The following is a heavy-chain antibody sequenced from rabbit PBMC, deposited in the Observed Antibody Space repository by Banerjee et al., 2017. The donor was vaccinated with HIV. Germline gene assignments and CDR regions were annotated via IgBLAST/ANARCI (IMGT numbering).Heavy chain of an antibody. Sequence: QEQLVESGGGLVQPEGSLTLTCKASGFDFSSNAMCWVRQAPGKGPEWIACIYTGTSGTTYYANWAKGRFTISKTSSTTVTLQMTSLTAADTATYFCARLDKYDNYFNLWGPGTLVTVS. CDR2: IYTGTSGTT. D-gene: IGHD2-1*01. V-gene: IGHV1S45*01. J-gene: IGHJ4*01. CDR3: ARLDKYDNYFNL. CDR1: GFDFSSNA.